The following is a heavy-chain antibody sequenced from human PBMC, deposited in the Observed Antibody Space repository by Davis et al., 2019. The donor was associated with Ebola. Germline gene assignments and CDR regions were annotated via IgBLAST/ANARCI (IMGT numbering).Heavy chain of an antibody. CDR3: ARDVAPFAMDV. J-gene: IGHJ6*02. D-gene: IGHD3-10*01. V-gene: IGHV4-34*01. CDR2: IYYSGST. Sequence: SETLSLTCAVYGGSFSGYYWSWIRQPPGKGLEWIGSIYYSGSTYYNPSLKSRVTISVDTSKNQFSLKLSSVTAADTAVYYCARDVAPFAMDVWGQGTTVTVSS. CDR1: GGSFSGYY.